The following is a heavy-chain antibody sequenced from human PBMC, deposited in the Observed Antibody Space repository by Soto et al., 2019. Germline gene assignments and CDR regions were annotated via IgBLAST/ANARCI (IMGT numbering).Heavy chain of an antibody. D-gene: IGHD6-19*01. J-gene: IGHJ2*01. CDR1: GYSFTSYY. CDR2: INPSGGST. Sequence: QAQLVQSGAEVKKPGASVKVSCKASGYSFTSYYMHWVRQAPGQGLEWMGVINPSGGSTIYAQKFQGRVTMTRDTSTSTVYMELSSLRSDDTAVYYCARGLAVAGDWYFDLWGRGTLVTVSS. V-gene: IGHV1-46*03. CDR3: ARGLAVAGDWYFDL.